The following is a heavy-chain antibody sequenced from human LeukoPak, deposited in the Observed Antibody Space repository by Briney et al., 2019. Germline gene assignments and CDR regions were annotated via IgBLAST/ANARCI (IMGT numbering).Heavy chain of an antibody. V-gene: IGHV3-33*08. CDR1: GFTFSSYA. CDR3: ASDILTGYNETNF. J-gene: IGHJ4*02. CDR2: IWYDGTNK. D-gene: IGHD3-9*01. Sequence: GGSLRLSCAASGFTFSSYAMHWVRQAPGKGLEWVAVIWYDGTNKYYTDSVKGRFTISRDNSKNTVYLQMNRLRAEDTAVYYCASDILTGYNETNFWGQGTLVTVSS.